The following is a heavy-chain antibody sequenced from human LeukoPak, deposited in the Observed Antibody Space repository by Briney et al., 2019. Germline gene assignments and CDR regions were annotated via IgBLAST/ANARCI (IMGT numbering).Heavy chain of an antibody. V-gene: IGHV4-34*01. D-gene: IGHD3-10*01. Sequence: SETLSLTCALYGGSFSGYHCSWICHPPRKGLGWIGEINHSGSTNYTPSLKSRVTISVDTSKNQFSLKLSSVTAADTAVYYCARGPMLSVLFRDRKPKYYMDVWGKGTTVTVSS. CDR1: GGSFSGYH. CDR2: INHSGST. J-gene: IGHJ6*03. CDR3: ARGPMLSVLFRDRKPKYYMDV.